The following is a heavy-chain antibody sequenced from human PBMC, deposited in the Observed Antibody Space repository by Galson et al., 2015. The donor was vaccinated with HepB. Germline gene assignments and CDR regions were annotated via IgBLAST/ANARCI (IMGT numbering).Heavy chain of an antibody. CDR2: IIPIFGTA. CDR3: ARPEYSSSGTFDY. V-gene: IGHV1-69*13. CDR1: GGTFSSYA. D-gene: IGHD6-6*01. J-gene: IGHJ4*02. Sequence: SVKVSCKASGGTFSSYAISWVRQAPGQGLEWMGGIIPIFGTANYAQKFQGRVTITADESTSTAYMELSSLRSEDTAVYYCARPEYSSSGTFDYWGQGTLVTVSS.